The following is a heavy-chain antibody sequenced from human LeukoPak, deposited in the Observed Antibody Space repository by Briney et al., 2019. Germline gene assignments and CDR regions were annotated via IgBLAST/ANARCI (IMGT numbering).Heavy chain of an antibody. CDR2: IYLGDSDT. J-gene: IGHJ4*02. CDR3: ARGLGYSYGYGWGYYFDY. Sequence: PGESLKISCKDSGYSFTNYWIGWVRQMPEKGLEWMGIIYLGDSDTRYSPSFQGQVTISADKSISTAYLQWSSLKASDTAMYYCARGLGYSYGYGWGYYFDYWGQGTLVTVSS. V-gene: IGHV5-51*01. CDR1: GYSFTNYW. D-gene: IGHD5-18*01.